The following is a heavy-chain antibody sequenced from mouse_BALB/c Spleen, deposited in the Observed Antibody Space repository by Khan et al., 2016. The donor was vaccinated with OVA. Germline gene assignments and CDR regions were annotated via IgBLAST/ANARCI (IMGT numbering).Heavy chain of an antibody. V-gene: IGHV3-2*02. CDR1: GYSITSNYA. CDR3: ARGNYYGYAMDY. CDR2: ISYSGST. Sequence: VQLQQPGPGLVKPSQSLSLTCTVTGYSITSNYAWNWIRQFPGNKLEWMGYISYSGSTNYNPSLKSRISITRDTSKNQLFLQLNSVTTEDTATYYCARGNYYGYAMDYWGQGTSITVSS. D-gene: IGHD1-1*01. J-gene: IGHJ4*01.